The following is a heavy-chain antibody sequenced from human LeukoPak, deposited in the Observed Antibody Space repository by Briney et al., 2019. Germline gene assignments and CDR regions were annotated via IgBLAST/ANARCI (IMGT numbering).Heavy chain of an antibody. V-gene: IGHV3-21*01. CDR3: ARTTARYYYGMDV. CDR1: GFTFSSYS. J-gene: IGHJ6*02. D-gene: IGHD1-1*01. CDR2: ISSSSSYI. Sequence: GGSLRLSCAASGFTFSSYSMKWVRQAPGKGLEWVSSISSSSSYIYYADSVKGRFTISRDNAKNSLYLQMNSLRAEDTAVYYCARTTARYYYGMDVWGQGTTVTVSS.